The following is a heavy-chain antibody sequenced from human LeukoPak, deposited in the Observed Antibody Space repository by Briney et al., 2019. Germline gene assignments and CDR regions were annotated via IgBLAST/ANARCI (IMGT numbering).Heavy chain of an antibody. CDR3: AISDYGGKSPPLDY. V-gene: IGHV1-2*02. CDR2: INPNSGGT. D-gene: IGHD4-23*01. Sequence: GASVKVSCKASGYTFTGYFIHWVRQAPGQGLEWMAWINPNSGGTNYAQKFQGRVTMTRDTSISTAYMELSRLRSDDTAVYYCAISDYGGKSPPLDYWGQGTLVTVSS. CDR1: GYTFTGYF. J-gene: IGHJ4*02.